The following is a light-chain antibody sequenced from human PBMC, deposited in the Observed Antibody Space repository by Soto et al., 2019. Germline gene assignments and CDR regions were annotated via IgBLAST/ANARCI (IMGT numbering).Light chain of an antibody. J-gene: IGKJ2*01. Sequence: EIVMTQSPATLSVSPGERATLSCRASQSVSSNLAWYQQKPGQAPRLLIYGASTRATGIPARFSGSGSGTEVTLTISSRQSEDFAVYYCQQYNNWQGTFGQGTKLEIK. CDR2: GAS. CDR1: QSVSSN. CDR3: QQYNNWQGT. V-gene: IGKV3-15*01.